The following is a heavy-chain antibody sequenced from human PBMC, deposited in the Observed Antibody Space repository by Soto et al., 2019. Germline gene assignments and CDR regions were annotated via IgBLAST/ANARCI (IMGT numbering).Heavy chain of an antibody. CDR3: AKAWTSITISYYFGY. Sequence: PEGCLRLSCAASVFTFSSHAISWVRQSPGKGLEWVSAISGSGGSTYYADSVKGRFTISSDNSKNTLYLQMNSLRAEDTAVYYCAKAWTSITISYYFGYCGQGXLVTVSS. J-gene: IGHJ4*02. D-gene: IGHD3-3*01. V-gene: IGHV3-23*01. CDR2: ISGSGGST. CDR1: VFTFSSHA.